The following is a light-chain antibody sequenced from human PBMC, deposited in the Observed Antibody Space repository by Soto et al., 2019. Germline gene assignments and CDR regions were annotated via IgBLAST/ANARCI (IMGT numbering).Light chain of an antibody. V-gene: IGKV4-1*01. J-gene: IGKJ1*01. CDR1: QNNKNY. CDR2: WAS. Sequence: DIVMTQSPDSLAVSLGERATINCKSSQNNKNYLAWYQQKTGQPPKLLIDWASTRASGVPDRSSGSGSGTDFTLTISSLQAEDVGIYYCQDYYSSWTFGQGTKVEIK. CDR3: QDYYSSWT.